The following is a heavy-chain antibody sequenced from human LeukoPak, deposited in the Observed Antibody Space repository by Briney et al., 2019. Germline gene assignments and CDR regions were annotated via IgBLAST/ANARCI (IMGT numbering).Heavy chain of an antibody. J-gene: IGHJ4*02. CDR1: GFTVSSSY. V-gene: IGHV3-66*01. Sequence: GGSLRLSCAASGFTVSSSYMSWVREAPGKGLEWVSIISSAGTTYYADSVKGRFTISRDNSKNTVYLQVNSLRDEDTAVYYCARDLEAANTYYFDYWGQGTLVTVSS. CDR3: ARDLEAANTYYFDY. D-gene: IGHD6-13*01. CDR2: ISSAGTT.